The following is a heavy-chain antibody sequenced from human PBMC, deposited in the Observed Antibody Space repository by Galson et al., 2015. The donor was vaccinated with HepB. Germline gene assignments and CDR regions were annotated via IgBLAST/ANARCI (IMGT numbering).Heavy chain of an antibody. V-gene: IGHV3-23*01. Sequence: SLRLSCAASGIIFSNYAMSWVRQAPGKGLDWVSSISTSGATTHYADSVKGRFTISRENSRNTLYLQMNSLGVEDTAVYYCAKDLRPDGVYDLDVWGKGTTVTVSS. J-gene: IGHJ6*04. CDR1: GIIFSNYA. CDR2: ISTSGATT. D-gene: IGHD2-8*01. CDR3: AKDLRPDGVYDLDV.